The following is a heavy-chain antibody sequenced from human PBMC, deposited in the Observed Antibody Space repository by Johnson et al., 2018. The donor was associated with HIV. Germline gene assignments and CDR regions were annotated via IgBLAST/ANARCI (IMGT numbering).Heavy chain of an antibody. Sequence: VPLVESGGGAFQPGRSLRFSCAASGFTFDDYDMTWVRQASRHGLEWVAVIWYDGSNKFYAVSVKGRPTIPRATSKNTLYLQMNSLWAEDTAVYCCAREPALVGANGGWGAFDIWGQGTLVTVSS. J-gene: IGHJ3*02. V-gene: IGHV3-33*08. CDR1: GFTFDDYD. CDR3: AREPALVGANGGWGAFDI. D-gene: IGHD1-26*01. CDR2: IWYDGSNK.